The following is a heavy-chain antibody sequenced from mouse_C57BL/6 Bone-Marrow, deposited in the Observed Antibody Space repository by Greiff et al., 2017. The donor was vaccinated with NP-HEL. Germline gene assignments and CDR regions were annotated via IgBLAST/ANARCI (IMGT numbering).Heavy chain of an antibody. V-gene: IGHV1-82*01. CDR2: IYPGDGDT. J-gene: IGHJ1*03. D-gene: IGHD1-1*01. CDR1: GYAFSSSW. Sequence: QVQLQQSGPELVKPGASVKISCKASGYAFSSSWMNWVKQRPGKGLEWIGRIYPGDGDTNYNGKFKGKATLTADKSSSTAYMQLSSLTSEDSAVYFCAHYYGSSRYWYFDVWGTGTTVTVSS. CDR3: AHYYGSSRYWYFDV.